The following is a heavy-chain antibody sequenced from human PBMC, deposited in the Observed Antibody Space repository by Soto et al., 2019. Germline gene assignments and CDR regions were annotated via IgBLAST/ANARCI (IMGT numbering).Heavy chain of an antibody. CDR3: ARAYVGYSYGLYDYYMDV. D-gene: IGHD5-18*01. Sequence: GGSLRLSCAASGFTFSSYWMSWVRQAPGKGLEWVANIKQDGSEKYYVDSVKGRFTISRDNAKNSLYLQMNSLRAEDTAVYYCARAYVGYSYGLYDYYMDVWGKGTTVTVSS. V-gene: IGHV3-7*01. CDR2: IKQDGSEK. J-gene: IGHJ6*03. CDR1: GFTFSSYW.